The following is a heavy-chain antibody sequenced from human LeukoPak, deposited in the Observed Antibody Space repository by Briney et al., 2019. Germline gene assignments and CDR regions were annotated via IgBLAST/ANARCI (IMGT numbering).Heavy chain of an antibody. J-gene: IGHJ4*02. V-gene: IGHV3-30*18. Sequence: GGSLRLSCAASGFIFSNYGMNWVRQAPGKGLEWVAVISHDGDIKYYADSVKGRFTISRDNSKNTLYLQMNSLRAEDTAVYYCAKDGAYYYDSSGYYYFDYWGQGTLVTVSS. CDR1: GFIFSNYG. D-gene: IGHD3-22*01. CDR3: AKDGAYYYDSSGYYYFDY. CDR2: ISHDGDIK.